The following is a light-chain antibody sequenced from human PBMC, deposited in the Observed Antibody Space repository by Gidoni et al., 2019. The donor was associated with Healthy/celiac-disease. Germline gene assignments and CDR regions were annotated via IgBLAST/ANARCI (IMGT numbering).Light chain of an antibody. CDR1: QSISSW. V-gene: IGKV1-5*03. Sequence: DIQMTQSPSTLSASVGDRVTITCRASQSISSWLAWYQQTPGKAPKLLIYTASSLESGVPSRFSGSASGTEFPLTISSLHPDDFATYYCQQYNSYSWTFGQGTKVEIK. J-gene: IGKJ1*01. CDR3: QQYNSYSWT. CDR2: TAS.